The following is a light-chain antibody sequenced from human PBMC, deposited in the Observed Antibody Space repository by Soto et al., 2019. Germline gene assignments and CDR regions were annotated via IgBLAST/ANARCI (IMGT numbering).Light chain of an antibody. V-gene: IGLV2-14*01. CDR3: SSYTSSSTLV. CDR2: DVS. Sequence: QSALTQPASVSGSPGQSITISCTGTSSDVGGYNYVSWYQQHPGKAPKLMIYDVSNRPSGVSNRFSCSKSGNTAPLTISGLQAEDEADYYFSSYTSSSTLVFGGGTKLTVL. CDR1: SSDVGGYNY. J-gene: IGLJ2*01.